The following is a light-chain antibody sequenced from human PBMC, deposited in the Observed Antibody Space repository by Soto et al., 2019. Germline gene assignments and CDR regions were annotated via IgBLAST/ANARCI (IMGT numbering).Light chain of an antibody. CDR1: SSNIGSNY. Sequence: QSVLTQPPSASGTPGQTVIISCSGSSSNIGSNYVYWYQQIPGTAPKLLIYRDSHRPSGVPDRFSGSKSGTSASLAISGPRSEDEADYYCATWDDSLSGDVFGTGTKLTVL. CDR3: ATWDDSLSGDV. J-gene: IGLJ1*01. CDR2: RDS. V-gene: IGLV1-47*01.